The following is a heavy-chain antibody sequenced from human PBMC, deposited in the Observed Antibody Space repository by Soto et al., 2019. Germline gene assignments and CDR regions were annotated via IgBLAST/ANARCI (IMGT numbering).Heavy chain of an antibody. Sequence: EVQLVESGGGLVQPRGSLRLSCAASGFTFSSHRMNWVRQAPGKGLEWVSYISSTSSTIYYADSVKGRFAISRDNAKSSLYLQMNSLRAEDTAVYYCARGDSSRYYFDYWGQGTLVTVSS. V-gene: IGHV3-48*01. CDR3: ARGDSSRYYFDY. CDR2: ISSTSSTI. CDR1: GFTFSSHR. D-gene: IGHD3-22*01. J-gene: IGHJ4*02.